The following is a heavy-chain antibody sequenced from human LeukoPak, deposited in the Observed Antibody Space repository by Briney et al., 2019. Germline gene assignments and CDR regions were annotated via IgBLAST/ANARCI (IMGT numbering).Heavy chain of an antibody. CDR2: IIPIFGTA. CDR3: ARDAYYYDSSGYYTGLPSDY. Sequence: SVEVSCKASGGAFSSYAISWVRQAPGQGLEWMGGIIPIFGTANYAQKFQGRVTITTDESTSTAYMELSSLRSEDTAVYYCARDAYYYDSSGYYTGLPSDYWGQGTLVTVSS. CDR1: GGAFSSYA. D-gene: IGHD3-22*01. J-gene: IGHJ4*02. V-gene: IGHV1-69*05.